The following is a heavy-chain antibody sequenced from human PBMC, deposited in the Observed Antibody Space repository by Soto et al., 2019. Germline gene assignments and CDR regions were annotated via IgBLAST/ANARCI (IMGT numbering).Heavy chain of an antibody. CDR3: ARGAYYDFWSGYWYYFDY. CDR1: GYTFTGYY. V-gene: IGHV1-2*02. CDR2: INPNSGGT. J-gene: IGHJ4*02. D-gene: IGHD3-3*01. Sequence: QVQLVQSGAEVKKPGASVKVSCKASGYTFTGYYMHWVRQAPGQGLEWMGWINPNSGGTNYAQKFQGGVTMTRDTSISTAYMELSRLRSDDTAVYYCARGAYYDFWSGYWYYFDYWGQGTLVTVSS.